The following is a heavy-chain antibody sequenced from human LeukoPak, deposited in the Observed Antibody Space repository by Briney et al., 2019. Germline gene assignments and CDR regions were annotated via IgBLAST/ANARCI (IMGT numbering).Heavy chain of an antibody. D-gene: IGHD6-19*01. Sequence: SETLSLTPAVHGGSLSGYYWCSIRHPPGEGRGWSGEIYHSGSTHYNPSLKCRVTISVDTSKNQFSLQLSSVTAADTAVYYCASGRSSGWYRGKKYNWFDPWGQGTLVTVSS. CDR3: ASGRSSGWYRGKKYNWFDP. J-gene: IGHJ5*02. CDR2: IYHSGST. CDR1: GGSLSGYY. V-gene: IGHV4-34*01.